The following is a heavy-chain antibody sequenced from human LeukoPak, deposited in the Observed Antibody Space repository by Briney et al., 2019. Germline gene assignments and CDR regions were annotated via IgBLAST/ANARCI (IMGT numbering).Heavy chain of an antibody. CDR1: GFTFSSYS. CDR2: ISSSSSYI. CDR3: ASKSSSSVTDY. D-gene: IGHD6-6*01. V-gene: IGHV3-21*01. J-gene: IGHJ4*02. Sequence: GGSLRLSCAASGFTFSSYSMNWVRQAPGKGPEWVSSISSSSSYIYYADSVKGRFTISRDNAKNSLYLQMNSLRAEDTAVYYCASKSSSSVTDYWGQGTLVTVSS.